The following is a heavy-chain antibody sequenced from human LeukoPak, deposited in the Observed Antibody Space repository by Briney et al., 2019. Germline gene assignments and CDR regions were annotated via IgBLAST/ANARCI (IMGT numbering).Heavy chain of an antibody. CDR1: GFTFSSYA. CDR3: AKDQDPHGTDAFDI. V-gene: IGHV3-23*01. CDR2: ISGGGGST. J-gene: IGHJ3*02. Sequence: GGSLSLSCAASGFTFSSYARSWVRQAPGQGLEWVSAISGGGGSTYYADSVKGRFTISRDNSKNTLYLQMNSLRAEDTAVYYCAKDQDPHGTDAFDIWGQGTMVTVSS.